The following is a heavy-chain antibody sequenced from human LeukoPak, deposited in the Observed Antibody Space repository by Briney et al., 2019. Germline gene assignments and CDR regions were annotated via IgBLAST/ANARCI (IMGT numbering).Heavy chain of an antibody. Sequence: PGGSLRLSCAASGFTFSSYRMSWVRQAPGKGLEWIGEINHSGSTNYNPSLKSRVTISVDTSKNQFSLKLSSVTAADTAVYYCARRIGRNPYYYMDVWGKGTTVTISS. V-gene: IGHV4-34*01. CDR3: ARRIGRNPYYYMDV. CDR2: INHSGST. J-gene: IGHJ6*03. D-gene: IGHD2-15*01. CDR1: GFTFSSYR.